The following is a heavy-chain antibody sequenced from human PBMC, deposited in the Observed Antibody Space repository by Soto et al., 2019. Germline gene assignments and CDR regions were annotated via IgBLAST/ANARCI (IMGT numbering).Heavy chain of an antibody. CDR2: ISAYNGNT. V-gene: IGHV1-18*01. D-gene: IGHD2-2*01. Sequence: QVQLVQSGAEVKKPGASVKVSCKASGYTFTSYGISWVRQAPGQGLEWMGWISAYNGNTNYAQKLQGRVTMTTDTSTSTXXMXLXXLRSDDTAVYYCARPPIVVVPAASWVNNYYYGMDVWGQGTTVTVSS. CDR1: GYTFTSYG. J-gene: IGHJ6*02. CDR3: ARPPIVVVPAASWVNNYYYGMDV.